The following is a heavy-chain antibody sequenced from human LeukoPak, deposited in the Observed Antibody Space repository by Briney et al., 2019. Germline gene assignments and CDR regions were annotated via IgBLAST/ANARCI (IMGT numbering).Heavy chain of an antibody. CDR2: ISGSGGST. J-gene: IGHJ4*02. CDR3: AKDRVGCSSTSCYGFDY. Sequence: GGTLRLSCAASGFTFSSYGMSWVRQAPGKGLEWVSAISGSGGSTYYADSVKGRFTISRDNSKNTLYLQMNSLRAEDTAVYYCAKDRVGCSSTSCYGFDYWGQGTLVTASS. CDR1: GFTFSSYG. V-gene: IGHV3-23*01. D-gene: IGHD2-2*01.